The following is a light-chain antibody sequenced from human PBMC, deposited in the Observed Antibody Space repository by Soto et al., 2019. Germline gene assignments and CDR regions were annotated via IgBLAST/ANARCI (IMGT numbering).Light chain of an antibody. J-gene: IGKJ3*01. CDR3: QQDNDWPS. Sequence: EVVMTQSPATLSVSPGERATLSCRASQSVSINLAWYQQKPGQAPRLLIYGASTRATGIPARFSGSGSGTEFTLTISSLQSEDFALYYCQQDNDWPSFGPGSKVDV. CDR1: QSVSIN. CDR2: GAS. V-gene: IGKV3D-15*01.